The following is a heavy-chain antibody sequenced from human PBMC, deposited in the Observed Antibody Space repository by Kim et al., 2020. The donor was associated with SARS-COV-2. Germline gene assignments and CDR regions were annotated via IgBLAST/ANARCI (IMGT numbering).Heavy chain of an antibody. CDR1: GYTFTSYA. J-gene: IGHJ3*02. V-gene: IGHV1-3*01. CDR2: INAGNGNT. Sequence: ASVKVSCKASGYTFTSYAMHWVRQAPGQRLEWMGWINAGNGNTKYSQKFQGRVTITRDTSASTAYMELSSLRSEDTAVYYCARVPTYYDILTGYIGGDDAFDIWGQGTMVTVSS. CDR3: ARVPTYYDILTGYIGGDDAFDI. D-gene: IGHD3-9*01.